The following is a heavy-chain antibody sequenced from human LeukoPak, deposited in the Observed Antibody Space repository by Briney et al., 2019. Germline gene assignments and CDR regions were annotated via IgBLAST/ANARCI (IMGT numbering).Heavy chain of an antibody. CDR3: ARDGGSGIIIMWYFDY. J-gene: IGHJ4*02. Sequence: GGSLRLSCAASGFTFSSYAMHWVRQAPGKGLEWVAVISYDGSNKYYADSVRGRFTISRDNSKNTLYLQMNSLRAEDTAVYYCARDGGSGIIIMWYFDYWGQGTLVTVSS. V-gene: IGHV3-30*04. CDR1: GFTFSSYA. D-gene: IGHD3-10*01. CDR2: ISYDGSNK.